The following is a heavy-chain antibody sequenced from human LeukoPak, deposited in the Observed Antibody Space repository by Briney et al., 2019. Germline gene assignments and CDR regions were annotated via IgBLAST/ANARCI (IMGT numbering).Heavy chain of an antibody. V-gene: IGHV1-2*02. CDR2: INPNSGDT. CDR3: AKYDYDSYEGYYFDY. CDR1: EYTFSVYH. J-gene: IGHJ4*02. D-gene: IGHD3-22*01. Sequence: ASVKVSCKASEYTFSVYHIHWVRLAPGQGLEWMAWINPNSGDTNYIQKLQGRVTMTRDTSISTAYMELSRLKSDDTAVYYCAKYDYDSYEGYYFDYWGQGTLVTVSS.